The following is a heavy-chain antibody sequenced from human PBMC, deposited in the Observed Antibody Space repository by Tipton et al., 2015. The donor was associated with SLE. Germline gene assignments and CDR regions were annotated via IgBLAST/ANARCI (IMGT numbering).Heavy chain of an antibody. CDR2: IYYTGST. Sequence: TLSLTCTVSGVSMSHRYWGWIRQPPGKGLEYIGYIYYTGSTNYNPSLRSRVTISIDTSKNQFSLELASVVAADTAVYYCAEGRAWFDPWGQGTLVTVS. V-gene: IGHV4-59*11. CDR3: AEGRAWFDP. J-gene: IGHJ5*02. CDR1: GVSMSHRY.